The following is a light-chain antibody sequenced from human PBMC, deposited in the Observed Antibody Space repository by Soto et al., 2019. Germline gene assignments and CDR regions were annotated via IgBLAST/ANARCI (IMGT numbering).Light chain of an antibody. V-gene: IGKV3-20*01. CDR1: QSISSSY. CDR2: AAS. J-gene: IGKJ3*01. CDR3: QQFETSAFT. Sequence: EIVLTQSPGTLSLSPGERATLSCRASQSISSSYLTWYQQKPGQAPRLLIYAASARATGIPDRFSGSKSGTDLTFTITRLEPEDFAVYYCQQFETSAFTFGPGTTVHGK.